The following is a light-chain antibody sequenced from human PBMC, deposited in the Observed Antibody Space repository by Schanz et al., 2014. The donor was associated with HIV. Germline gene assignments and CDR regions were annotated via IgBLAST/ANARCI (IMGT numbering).Light chain of an antibody. Sequence: EMVMTQSPATLSASPGERATLSCRASQSIGSNLAWYQQKPGQAPRLLIYGASTRATGIPARFSGSGSGTEFILTISSLEPEDFAVYYCQQYNKWPLTFGPGTKVAIK. J-gene: IGKJ3*01. V-gene: IGKV3-15*01. CDR1: QSIGSN. CDR3: QQYNKWPLT. CDR2: GAS.